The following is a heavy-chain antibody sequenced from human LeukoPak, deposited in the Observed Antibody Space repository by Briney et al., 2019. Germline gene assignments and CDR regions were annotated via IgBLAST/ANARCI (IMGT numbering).Heavy chain of an antibody. CDR3: ARDTPVGGSYYYYYMDV. CDR2: IIPIFGTA. CDR1: VCTFISYA. V-gene: IGHV1-69*06. Sequence: ASVNVSCTASVCTFISYAISWVRQAPGQGLEWMGRIIPIFGTANYAQKFQGRVTITADKSTSTAYMELSSLRSEDTAVYYCARDTPVGGSYYYYYMDVWGKGTTVTVSS. D-gene: IGHD3-16*01. J-gene: IGHJ6*03.